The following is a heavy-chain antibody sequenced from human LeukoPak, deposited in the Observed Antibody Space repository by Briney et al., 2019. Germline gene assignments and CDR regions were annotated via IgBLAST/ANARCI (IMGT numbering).Heavy chain of an antibody. J-gene: IGHJ4*02. CDR1: DGSISSYY. CDR3: ARDRGGYTYSHDY. V-gene: IGHV4-59*12. Sequence: PSETLSLTCTVSDGSISSYYWSWIRQPPGRGLEWIGYIYYSGSTNYNPSLKSRVTISMDKSKNQLSLKLNFVTAADTAVYYCARDRGGYTYSHDYWGQGTLVTVSS. CDR2: IYYSGST. D-gene: IGHD5-18*01.